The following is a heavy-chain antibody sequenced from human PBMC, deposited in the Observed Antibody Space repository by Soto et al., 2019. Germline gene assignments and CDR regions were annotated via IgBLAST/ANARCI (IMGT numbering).Heavy chain of an antibody. D-gene: IGHD3-22*01. CDR3: TTDRVVEYYDSSGYYYLDGLFDY. J-gene: IGHJ4*02. V-gene: IGHV3-15*01. CDR1: GFTFSNAW. Sequence: EVQLVESGGGLVKPGGSLRLSCAASGFTFSNAWMSWVRQAPGKGLEWVGRIKSKTDGGTTDYAAPVKGRFTISRDDSKNTLYLQMNSLKTEDTAVYYCTTDRVVEYYDSSGYYYLDGLFDYWGQGTLVTVSS. CDR2: IKSKTDGGTT.